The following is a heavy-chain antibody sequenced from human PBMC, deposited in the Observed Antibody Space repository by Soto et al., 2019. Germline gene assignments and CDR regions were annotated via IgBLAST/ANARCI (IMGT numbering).Heavy chain of an antibody. CDR2: ISYDGSNK. D-gene: IGHD3-9*01. CDR3: ARGVRYFDWLWFDY. V-gene: IGHV3-30-3*01. CDR1: GFTFSSYA. J-gene: IGHJ4*02. Sequence: QVQLVESGGGVVQPGRSLRLSCAASGFTFSSYAMHWVRQAPGKGLEWVAVISYDGSNKYYADSVKGRFTISRGNSKNTLYLQMKSLRAEDTAVYYCARGVRYFDWLWFDYWGQGTLVTVSS.